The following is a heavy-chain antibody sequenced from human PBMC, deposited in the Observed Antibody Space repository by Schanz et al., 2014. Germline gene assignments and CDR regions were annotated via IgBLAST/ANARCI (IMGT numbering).Heavy chain of an antibody. Sequence: EVQLVESGGGVVQPGGSLRLSCATSGFTFITYTMNWVRQAPGKGLEWVSIIYTDGSTYYADSVRDRFTISRDISNNTVYLQMNTLRAEDTAVYYCAREDCSATSCYFRYWGQGTLVTVSS. V-gene: IGHV3-66*01. J-gene: IGHJ4*02. CDR2: IYTDGST. CDR1: GFTFITYT. CDR3: AREDCSATSCYFRY. D-gene: IGHD2-21*01.